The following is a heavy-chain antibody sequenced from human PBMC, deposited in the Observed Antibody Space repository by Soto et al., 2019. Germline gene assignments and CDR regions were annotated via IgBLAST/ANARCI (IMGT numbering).Heavy chain of an antibody. J-gene: IGHJ4*02. CDR2: INAGNGNT. D-gene: IGHD6-19*01. CDR3: AKGGRQWLVTSDFNY. V-gene: IGHV1-3*01. CDR1: GYTVTSYA. Sequence: ASVKVSCKASGYTVTSYAMHWVRQAPGQRLEWMGWINAGNGNTKYSQKFQGRVTITRDTSASTAYMEMTSLRAEDTAVYYCAKGGRQWLVTSDFNYWGQGALVTVSS.